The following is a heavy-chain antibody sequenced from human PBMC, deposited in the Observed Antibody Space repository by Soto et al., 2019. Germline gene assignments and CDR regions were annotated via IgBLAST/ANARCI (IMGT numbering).Heavy chain of an antibody. J-gene: IGHJ6*02. Sequence: GASVKVSCKASGYTFTSYYMHWVRQAPGQGLEWMGVINTSGGSTSYAQKFQGRFTMTRDTSTSTVYMVLSSLRSEDTAVYYCARAYYYDSSGYSPYYYYYGMDVWGQGTTVTVSS. CDR2: INTSGGST. CDR3: ARAYYYDSSGYSPYYYYYGMDV. D-gene: IGHD3-22*01. CDR1: GYTFTSYY. V-gene: IGHV1-46*01.